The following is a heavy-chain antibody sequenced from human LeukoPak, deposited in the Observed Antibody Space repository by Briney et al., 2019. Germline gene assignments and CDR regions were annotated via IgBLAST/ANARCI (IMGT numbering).Heavy chain of an antibody. V-gene: IGHV6-1*01. Sequence: SQTLSPTSAISWDSVSSNTAAWNWIRQSPSRGLEGLGRSYYRSKWYNDYAVSVKSRITINPDTSKNQFSLQLNSVTPEDTAVYYCARANHADRGVISTNNWFDPWGQGTLVTVSS. D-gene: IGHD3-10*01. CDR1: WDSVSSNTAA. CDR2: SYYRSKWYN. CDR3: ARANHADRGVISTNNWFDP. J-gene: IGHJ5*02.